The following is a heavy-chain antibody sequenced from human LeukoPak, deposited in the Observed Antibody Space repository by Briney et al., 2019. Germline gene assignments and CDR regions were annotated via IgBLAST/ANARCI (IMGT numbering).Heavy chain of an antibody. CDR1: GGTFSSYA. CDR2: IIPIFGTA. J-gene: IGHJ4*02. CDR3: ARSKSVISCYFDY. D-gene: IGHD2-21*01. V-gene: IGHV1-69*13. Sequence: GASVKVSCKASGGTFSSYAISWVRQAPGQGLEWMGGIIPIFGTANYAQKFQGRVTITADESTSTAYMELSSLRSEDTAVYYCARSKSVISCYFDYWGQGTLVTVSS.